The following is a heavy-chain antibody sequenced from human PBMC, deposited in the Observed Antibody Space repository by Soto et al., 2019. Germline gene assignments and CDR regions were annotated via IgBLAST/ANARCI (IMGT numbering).Heavy chain of an antibody. V-gene: IGHV1-18*01. Sequence: GASVKVSCKASGYTFTSYGISWVRQAPGQGLEWMGWISAYNGNTNYAQKLQGRVTMTTDTSTSTAYMELRSLRSDDTAVYYCARVFQEIVATLNYYYYYMDVWGKGTTVTVSS. J-gene: IGHJ6*03. D-gene: IGHD5-12*01. CDR1: GYTFTSYG. CDR2: ISAYNGNT. CDR3: ARVFQEIVATLNYYYYYMDV.